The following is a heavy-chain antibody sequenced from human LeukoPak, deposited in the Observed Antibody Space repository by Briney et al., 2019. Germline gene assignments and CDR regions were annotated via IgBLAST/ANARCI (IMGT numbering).Heavy chain of an antibody. V-gene: IGHV5-51*01. D-gene: IGHD4-17*01. CDR1: GYSFTSYW. J-gene: IGHJ4*02. CDR3: ARAATVTTAGGYFDY. CDR2: IYPGDSDT. Sequence: GESLKISCKGSGYSFTSYWIGWVRQMPGKGLEGMGIIYPGDSDTLYSVSFQGQLTISADKSISTAYLQWSSLKASDTAMYYCARAATVTTAGGYFDYWGQGTLVTVSS.